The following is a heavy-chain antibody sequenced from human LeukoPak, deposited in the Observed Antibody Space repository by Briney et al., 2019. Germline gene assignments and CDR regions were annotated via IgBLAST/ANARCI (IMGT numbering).Heavy chain of an antibody. J-gene: IGHJ4*02. CDR3: ARHTYNSGWYYFDY. V-gene: IGHV4-59*08. CDR2: VYHSGST. Sequence: SETLSLTCTISGGSISTYHWSWIRQPPAKGLEWIGYVYHSGSTNYNPSLKSRVTISVDTSKKQFSLRLSSVTAADTAVYYCARHTYNSGWYYFDYWGQGTLVTVSS. CDR1: GGSISTYH. D-gene: IGHD6-19*01.